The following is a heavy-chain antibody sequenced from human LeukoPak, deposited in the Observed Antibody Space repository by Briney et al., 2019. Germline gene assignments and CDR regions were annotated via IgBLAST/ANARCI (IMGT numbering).Heavy chain of an antibody. CDR1: GGTFSSYA. Sequence: SVKVSCKASGGTFSSYAISWVRQAPGQGLEWMGGIIPIFGTANYAQKFQGRVTITADKSTSTAYMELSSLRSEDTAVYYCAKRNCTGGSCYDGRGWFDPWGQGTLVIVSS. V-gene: IGHV1-69*06. CDR2: IIPIFGTA. CDR3: AKRNCTGGSCYDGRGWFDP. D-gene: IGHD2-15*01. J-gene: IGHJ5*02.